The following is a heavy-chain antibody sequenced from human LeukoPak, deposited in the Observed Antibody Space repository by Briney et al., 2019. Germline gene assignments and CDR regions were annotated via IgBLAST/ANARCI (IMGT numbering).Heavy chain of an antibody. Sequence: PSQTLSLTCTVSGASISSGGYYWSWIRQHPGKGLEWIGYIYYSGSTYYNPSLKSRVTISVDTSKNQFSLKLSSVTAADTAVYYCARDHRSYSMDVWGQGTTVTVSS. CDR2: IYYSGST. CDR1: GASISSGGYY. CDR3: ARDHRSYSMDV. V-gene: IGHV4-31*03. D-gene: IGHD3-16*02. J-gene: IGHJ6*02.